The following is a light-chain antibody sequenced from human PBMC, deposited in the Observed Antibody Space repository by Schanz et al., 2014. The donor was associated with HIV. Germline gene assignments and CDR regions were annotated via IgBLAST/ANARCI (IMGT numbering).Light chain of an antibody. CDR2: DVT. J-gene: IGLJ1*01. CDR1: SSDIGGSDY. CDR3: SSYSSEGSPYV. Sequence: QSALTQPASVSGSPGQSITISCSGTSSDIGGSDYVSWYRQHPGKAPNLMIYDVTHRPSGISSRFSGSKSGNTASLTISGLQAEDEADYYCSSYSSEGSPYVIGTGTKLTVL. V-gene: IGLV2-14*01.